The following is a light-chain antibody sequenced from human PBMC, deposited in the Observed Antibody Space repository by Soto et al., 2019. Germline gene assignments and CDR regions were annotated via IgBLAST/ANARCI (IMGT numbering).Light chain of an antibody. CDR1: QSISSW. Sequence: MTKSASTLSASVGDRVTITFRASQSISSWLAWYQQKPGKAPKLLIYDASSLESGVPSRFSGSGSGTEFTLTISSLQPDDFATYYCQQYNTYPWTFGQGTKVDI. CDR2: DAS. J-gene: IGKJ1*01. V-gene: IGKV1-5*01. CDR3: QQYNTYPWT.